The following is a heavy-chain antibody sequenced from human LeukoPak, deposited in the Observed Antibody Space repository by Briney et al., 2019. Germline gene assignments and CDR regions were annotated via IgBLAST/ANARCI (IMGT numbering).Heavy chain of an antibody. CDR3: ARDLCAVFSTGVSSTNCYRENDRYNWFDP. CDR1: GDSISSSSYY. J-gene: IGHJ5*02. V-gene: IGHV4-39*07. Sequence: SETLSLTCNVSGDSISSSSYYWAWIRQPPGKGLAWIGNIYYTGSTYYNPSLKSRVTISLDASKNQFSLKLTSVTAADTAVYYCARDLCAVFSTGVSSTNCYRENDRYNWFDPWGQGTLVTVSS. D-gene: IGHD2-2*01. CDR2: IYYTGST.